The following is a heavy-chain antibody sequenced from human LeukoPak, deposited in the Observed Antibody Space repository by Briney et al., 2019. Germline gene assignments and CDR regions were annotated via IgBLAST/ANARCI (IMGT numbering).Heavy chain of an antibody. CDR2: ITGSGASK. CDR1: GFTFSNYA. D-gene: IGHD2-15*01. V-gene: IGHV3-23*01. Sequence: PGGSLRHSCVASGFTFSNYAISWVRLAPGKGLEWVSGITGSGASKFYADSVKGRFTISRDNSRNTLYLRMDSLRDEDTAIYYCARRLVASGTPSGQFYYNVMDVWGQGTTVSVSS. J-gene: IGHJ6*02. CDR3: ARRLVASGTPSGQFYYNVMDV.